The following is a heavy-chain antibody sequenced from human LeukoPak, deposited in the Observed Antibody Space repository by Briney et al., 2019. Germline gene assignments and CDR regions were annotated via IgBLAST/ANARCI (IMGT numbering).Heavy chain of an antibody. CDR3: ARVEGLRFLEWLLNY. D-gene: IGHD3-3*01. CDR2: INPNSGGT. CDR1: GYTFTGYY. Sequence: ASVKVSCKASGYTFTGYYLHWVREAPGQGLEWMGRINPNSGGTNYAQKFQGRVIMTRDTSISTAYMELSRLRSDDTAVYYCARVEGLRFLEWLLNYWGQGTLVTVSS. J-gene: IGHJ4*02. V-gene: IGHV1-2*06.